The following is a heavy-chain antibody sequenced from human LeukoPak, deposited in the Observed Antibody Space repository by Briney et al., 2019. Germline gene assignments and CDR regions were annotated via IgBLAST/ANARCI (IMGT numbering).Heavy chain of an antibody. J-gene: IGHJ4*02. CDR2: IYSSGSA. D-gene: IGHD4-17*01. CDR1: GGPIKRYQ. Sequence: SETLSLTCSVSGGPIKRYQWSWIRQSAGKGLEWIGLIYSSGSANYNPLLKSRVTMSVDTSKNQFSLNLKSVTAADTAVYYCARVAGTSKVRSFDYWGQGTLVTVSS. CDR3: ARVAGTSKVRSFDY. V-gene: IGHV4-4*07.